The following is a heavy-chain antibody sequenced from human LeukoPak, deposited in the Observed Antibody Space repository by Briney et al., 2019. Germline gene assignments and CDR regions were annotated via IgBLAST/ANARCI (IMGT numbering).Heavy chain of an antibody. CDR3: ARDRGDIVVVVAATPYGMDV. CDR2: IYHSGST. D-gene: IGHD2-15*01. J-gene: IGHJ6*02. CDR1: GGSISSSNW. Sequence: SETLSLTCTVSGGSISSSNWWSWVRQPPGKGLEWIGEIYHSGSTNYNPSLKSRVTISVDKSKNQFSLKLSSVTAADTAVYYCARDRGDIVVVVAATPYGMDVWGQGTTVTVSS. V-gene: IGHV4-4*02.